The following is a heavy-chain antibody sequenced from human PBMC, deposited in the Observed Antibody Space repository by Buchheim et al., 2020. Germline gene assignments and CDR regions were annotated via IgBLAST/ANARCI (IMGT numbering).Heavy chain of an antibody. V-gene: IGHV4-59*08. Sequence: QVQLQESGPGLVKPSETLSLTCTVSGGSINSYYWSWIRQPPGKGLEWIGYIYDSGSTNYNPSLKSRVTISVDKSKNQFLMKLSSVTAADTAVYYCARLRGSGHPAYWGQGTL. CDR2: IYDSGST. CDR3: ARLRGSGHPAY. J-gene: IGHJ4*02. CDR1: GGSINSYY. D-gene: IGHD2-15*01.